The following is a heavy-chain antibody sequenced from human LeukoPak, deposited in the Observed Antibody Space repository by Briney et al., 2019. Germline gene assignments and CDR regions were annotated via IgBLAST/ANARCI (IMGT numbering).Heavy chain of an antibody. CDR2: ISWNSGSI. D-gene: IGHD2-2*01. CDR3: AKGRDKYQLLSKNWSDP. CDR1: GFTFDDYA. Sequence: GGSLRLSCAASGFTFDDYAMHWVRQAPGKGLEWVSGISWNSGSIGYADSVKGRFTISRDNAKNSLYLQMNSLRAEDTALYYCAKGRDKYQLLSKNWSDPWGQGTLVTVSS. J-gene: IGHJ5*02. V-gene: IGHV3-9*01.